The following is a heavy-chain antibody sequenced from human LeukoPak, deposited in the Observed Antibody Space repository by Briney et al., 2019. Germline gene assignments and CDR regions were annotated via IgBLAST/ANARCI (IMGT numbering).Heavy chain of an antibody. J-gene: IGHJ5*02. CDR3: AGGQYDYVWGSYRNNWFDP. V-gene: IGHV4-34*01. CDR2: INHSGST. D-gene: IGHD3-16*02. Sequence: SETLSLTCAVYGGSFSGYYWSWIRQPPGKGLEWIGEINHSGSTYYNPSLKSRVTISVDTSKNQFSLKLSSVTAADTAVYYCAGGQYDYVWGSYRNNWFDPWGQGTLVTVSS. CDR1: GGSFSGYY.